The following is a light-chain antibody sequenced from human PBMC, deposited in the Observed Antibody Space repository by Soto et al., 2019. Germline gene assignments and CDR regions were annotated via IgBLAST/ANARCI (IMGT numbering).Light chain of an antibody. J-gene: IGKJ5*01. V-gene: IGKV1-12*01. CDR3: QQASAFPLT. CDR2: AAS. Sequence: DIQMTQSPSSVSASVGDRVTITCRASQNIGTCVTWYQQKPVKAPKLLIYAASTLQNGVPSTFSGSGSGTAFTLTISSLQPDDFATYYCQQASAFPLTFGQGTRLEIK. CDR1: QNIGTC.